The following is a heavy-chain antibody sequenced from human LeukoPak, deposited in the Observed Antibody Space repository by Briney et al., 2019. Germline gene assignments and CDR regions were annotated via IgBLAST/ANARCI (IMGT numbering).Heavy chain of an antibody. Sequence: SETLSLTCTVSGGSITSGDYYWSWIRQHPGKGLEWIGYIYYSGSTYYNPSLKSRVTLSVDTSKNQFSLKLSSVTAADTAVHYCARDSDYYGSGSSGYFDYWGQGTLVTVSS. D-gene: IGHD3-10*01. J-gene: IGHJ4*02. CDR3: ARDSDYYGSGSSGYFDY. CDR2: IYYSGST. V-gene: IGHV4-31*03. CDR1: GGSITSGDYY.